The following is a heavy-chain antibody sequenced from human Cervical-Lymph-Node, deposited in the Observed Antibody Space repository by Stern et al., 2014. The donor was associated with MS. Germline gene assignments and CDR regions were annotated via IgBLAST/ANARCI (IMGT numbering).Heavy chain of an antibody. D-gene: IGHD2-15*01. CDR3: ARQRMFCSGGSCPNWFDP. CDR2: IYPGDSDT. V-gene: IGHV5-51*01. CDR1: GYSFTSYW. Sequence: EVQLVQSGAEVKKPGESLKISCKGSGYSFTSYWIGWVRQMPGKGLEWMGIIYPGDSDTRYSPSFQCQVTISADKSISTAYLQWSSLKASDTAMYYCARQRMFCSGGSCPNWFDPWGQGTLVTVSS. J-gene: IGHJ5*02.